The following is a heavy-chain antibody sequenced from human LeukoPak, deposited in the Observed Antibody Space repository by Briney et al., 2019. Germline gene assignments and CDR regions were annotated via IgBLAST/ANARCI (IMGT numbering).Heavy chain of an antibody. Sequence: SETLSLTCTVSGGSISSYYWSWIQQPAGKGLEWIGRIYATGGTNYNPSLKSRATISIDKSKNQFSLKLSSVTAADTAVYYCARGDTVATGLYDYWGQGTLVTVSS. D-gene: IGHD5-12*01. CDR1: GGSISSYY. V-gene: IGHV4-4*07. CDR2: IYATGGT. CDR3: ARGDTVATGLYDY. J-gene: IGHJ4*02.